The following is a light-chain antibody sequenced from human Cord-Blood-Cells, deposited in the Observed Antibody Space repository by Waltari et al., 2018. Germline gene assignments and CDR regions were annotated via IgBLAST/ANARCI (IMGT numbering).Light chain of an antibody. V-gene: IGLV2-14*01. CDR1: SSDVGGYNY. CDR2: DVS. J-gene: IGLJ2*01. Sequence: QSALTQPASVSGSPGQSITLSCTGTSSDVGGYNYVSWYQQHPGKAPNLMIYDVSNRPSGVSNRFSGSKSGNTASLTISGLQAEDEADYYCSSYTSSSTLVVFGGGTKLTVL. CDR3: SSYTSSSTLVV.